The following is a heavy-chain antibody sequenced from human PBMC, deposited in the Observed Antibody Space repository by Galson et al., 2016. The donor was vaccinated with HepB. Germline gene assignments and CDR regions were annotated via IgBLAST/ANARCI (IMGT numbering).Heavy chain of an antibody. D-gene: IGHD3-10*01. Sequence: SLRLSCAASGVTFSSYAMHWVRQAPGKGLEWVAVISYDGSNKYYADSVKGRFTISRDNSKNTLYLQMNSLRAEDTAMYYCARELRGQGGVWGKGTTVTFSS. V-gene: IGHV3-30-3*01. CDR1: GVTFSSYA. J-gene: IGHJ6*04. CDR2: ISYDGSNK. CDR3: ARELRGQGGV.